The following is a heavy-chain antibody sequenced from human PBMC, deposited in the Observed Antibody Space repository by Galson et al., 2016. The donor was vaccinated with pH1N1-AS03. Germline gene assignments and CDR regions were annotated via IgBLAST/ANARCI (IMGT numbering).Heavy chain of an antibody. CDR3: ATGLSVAGTPYEYYGVDV. J-gene: IGHJ6*02. Sequence: SVKVSCKVSGYTLTELSMHWVRQGPGKGLEWMGGFDPEDGEAIYAQEFQGRVTLTVDTSTDTAYMEVSRLKSEDTAVYYCATGLSVAGTPYEYYGVDVWGQGTTVIVSS. CDR1: GYTLTELS. CDR2: FDPEDGEA. V-gene: IGHV1-24*01. D-gene: IGHD6-19*01.